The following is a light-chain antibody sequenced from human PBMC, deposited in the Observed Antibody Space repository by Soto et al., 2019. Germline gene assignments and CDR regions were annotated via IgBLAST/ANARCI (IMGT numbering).Light chain of an antibody. V-gene: IGLV1-44*01. CDR1: SSNIGSNT. J-gene: IGLJ1*01. Sequence: QSVLTQPPSASGTPGHRVTISCSGSSSNIGSNTVDWYQQLPGTAPKLLVYSNNLRPSGVPDRFSGSKSGTSASLAISGLQSEDEADYYCAAWDESLNGQVFGTGTRSPS. CDR2: SNN. CDR3: AAWDESLNGQV.